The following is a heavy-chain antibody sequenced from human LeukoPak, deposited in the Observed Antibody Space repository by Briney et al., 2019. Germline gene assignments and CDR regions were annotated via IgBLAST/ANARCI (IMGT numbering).Heavy chain of an antibody. D-gene: IGHD3-3*01. V-gene: IGHV4-59*01. CDR3: ARLQRNDFWSGSLDY. CDR1: GGSISSYY. J-gene: IGHJ4*02. CDR2: IYYSGST. Sequence: SETLSLTCTVSGGSISSYYWSWIRQPPGKGLEWIGYIYYSGSTNYNPSLKSRVTISVDTSKNQFSLKLSSVTAADTAVYYCARLQRNDFWSGSLDYWGQGTLVTVSS.